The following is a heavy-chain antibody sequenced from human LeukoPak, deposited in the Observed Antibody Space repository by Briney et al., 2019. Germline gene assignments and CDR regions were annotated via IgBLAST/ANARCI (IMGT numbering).Heavy chain of an antibody. CDR1: GGSFSGYY. CDR2: INRSGST. V-gene: IGHV4-34*01. Sequence: TSETLSLTCAVYGGSFSGYYWSWIRQPPGKGLEWIGEINRSGSTNYNPSLKSRVTISVDTSKNQFSLKLSSVTAADTAVYYCARHHLELPRFDPWGQGTLVTVSS. J-gene: IGHJ5*02. CDR3: ARHHLELPRFDP. D-gene: IGHD1-7*01.